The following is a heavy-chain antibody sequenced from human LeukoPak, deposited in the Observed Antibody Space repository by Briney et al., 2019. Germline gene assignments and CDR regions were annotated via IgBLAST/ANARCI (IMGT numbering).Heavy chain of an antibody. J-gene: IGHJ4*02. CDR3: ARSEMATILGFDY. CDR1: GGSISSYY. D-gene: IGHD5-24*01. CDR2: IHTSGST. Sequence: PSETLSLTCTVSGGSISSYYWNWIRQPAGKGLEWIGRIHTSGSTNYNPSLKSRVTMSVDTSKNKFSLKLSSVTAADTAVYYCARSEMATILGFDYWGQGTLVTVSS. V-gene: IGHV4-4*07.